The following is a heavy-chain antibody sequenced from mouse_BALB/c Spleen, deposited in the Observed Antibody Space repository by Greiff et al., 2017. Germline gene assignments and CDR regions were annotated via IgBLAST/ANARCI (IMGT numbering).Heavy chain of an antibody. V-gene: IGHV1S81*02. Sequence: QVQLQQSGADLVKPGASVKLSCQASGYTFTSYYMHWVKQRPGQGLEWIGEINPSNGGTNSNEKFKSKATLTVDKSSSTAYMQLISLTSEDSAVYYCTSRRGLPIADWGQGTLVTVSA. CDR1: GYTFTSYY. CDR3: TSRRGLPIAD. CDR2: INPSNGGT. J-gene: IGHJ3*01. D-gene: IGHD2-4*01.